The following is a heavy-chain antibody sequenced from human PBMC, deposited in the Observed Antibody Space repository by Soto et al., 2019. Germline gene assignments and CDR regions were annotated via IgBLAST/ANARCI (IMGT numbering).Heavy chain of an antibody. CDR2: IIPIFGTA. Sequence: SVKVSCKASGGTFSSYAISWVRQAPGQGLEWMGGIIPIFGTANYAQKFQGRVTITADESTSTAYMELSSLRFEDTAVYYCAREGGSGRTTPYGGGHYYYGMDVWGKGPTGTLSS. CDR3: AREGGSGRTTPYGGGHYYYGMDV. V-gene: IGHV1-69*01. CDR1: GGTFSSYA. D-gene: IGHD1-7*01. J-gene: IGHJ6*04.